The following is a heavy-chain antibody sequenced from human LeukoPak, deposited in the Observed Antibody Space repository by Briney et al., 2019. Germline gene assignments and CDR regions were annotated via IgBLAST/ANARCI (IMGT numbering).Heavy chain of an antibody. CDR2: IKQDGGEI. V-gene: IGHV3-7*01. Sequence: GGSLRLSCAASGFTFSRYWMSWVRQAPGKGLEWVANIKQDGGEIYYVDSVKGRFTISRDNSKNTLYLQMNSLRAEDTAVYYCARVDGYDFFFDQWGQGTLVTVSS. J-gene: IGHJ4*02. CDR1: GFTFSRYW. D-gene: IGHD3-3*01. CDR3: ARVDGYDFFFDQ.